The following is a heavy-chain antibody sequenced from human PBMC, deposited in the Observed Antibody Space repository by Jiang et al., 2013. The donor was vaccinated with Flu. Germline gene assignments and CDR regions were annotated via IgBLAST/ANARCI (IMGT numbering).Heavy chain of an antibody. V-gene: IGHV3-21*01. CDR3: AGWVTTVVTHVY. J-gene: IGHJ4*02. Sequence: QLLESGGGLVKPGGSLRLSCAASGFTFSSYSMNWVRQAPGKGLEWVSSISSSSSYIYYADSVKGRFTISRDNAKNSLYLQMNSLRAEDTAVYYCAGWVTTVVTHVYWGQGTLVTVSS. CDR1: GFTFSSYS. D-gene: IGHD4-23*01. CDR2: ISSSSSYI.